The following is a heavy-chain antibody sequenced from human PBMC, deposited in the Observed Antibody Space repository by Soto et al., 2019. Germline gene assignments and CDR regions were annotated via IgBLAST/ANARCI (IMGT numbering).Heavy chain of an antibody. CDR3: TTVGLRYFDWLLLPVEGFDY. CDR1: GFTFSNAW. Sequence: GGSLRLSCAASGFTFSNAWMNWVRQAPGKGLEWVGRIKSKTDGGTTDYAAPVKGRFTISRDDSKNTLYLQMNSLKTEDTAVYYCTTVGLRYFDWLLLPVEGFDYWGQGTLVTVPS. CDR2: IKSKTDGGTT. J-gene: IGHJ4*02. D-gene: IGHD3-9*01. V-gene: IGHV3-15*07.